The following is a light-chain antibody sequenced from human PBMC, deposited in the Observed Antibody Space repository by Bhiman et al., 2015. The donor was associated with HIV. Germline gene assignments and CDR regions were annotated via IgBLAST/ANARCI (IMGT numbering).Light chain of an antibody. J-gene: IGLJ2*01. CDR1: SSNIGTNY. CDR2: ENK. V-gene: IGLV1-51*02. Sequence: QSVLTQPPSLSAAPGQQVSISCLGRSSNIGTNYVSWYQQFPGTAPKLLIYENKKRPSEIPDRLSGSKSGTSATLGITGLQTGDEADYYCGTWDSRLANMVFGGGTKLTVL. CDR3: GTWDSRLANMV.